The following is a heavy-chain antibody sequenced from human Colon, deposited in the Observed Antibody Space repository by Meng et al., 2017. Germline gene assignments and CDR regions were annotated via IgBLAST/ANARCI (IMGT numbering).Heavy chain of an antibody. CDR1: GYTFTSSD. CDR2: MKPNNGNT. V-gene: IGHV1-8*01. CDR3: ARTAMLDS. Sequence: QVQPVQSGAEVRKSGASVKVTCKASGYTFTSSDINWVRQATGRGLEWLGWMKPNNGNTGSAQKFQGRVSMTRDTSIGTAYMELSGLTSEYTAVYYCARTAMLDSWGQGTLVTVSS. J-gene: IGHJ5*01. D-gene: IGHD2-2*01.